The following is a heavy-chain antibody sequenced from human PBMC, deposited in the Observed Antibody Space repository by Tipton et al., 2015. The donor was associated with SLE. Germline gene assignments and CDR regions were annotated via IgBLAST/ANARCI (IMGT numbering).Heavy chain of an antibody. D-gene: IGHD1-1*01. CDR2: IYYSGST. CDR3: AGGQLERRRFDY. CDR1: GGSISSYY. V-gene: IGHV4-59*01. J-gene: IGHJ4*02. Sequence: TLSLTCTVSGGSISSYYWSWIRQPPGKGLDWIGYIYYSGSTNYNPSLKSRVTISVDTSKNQFSLKLSSVTAADTAVYYCAGGQLERRRFDYWGQGSLVTVSS.